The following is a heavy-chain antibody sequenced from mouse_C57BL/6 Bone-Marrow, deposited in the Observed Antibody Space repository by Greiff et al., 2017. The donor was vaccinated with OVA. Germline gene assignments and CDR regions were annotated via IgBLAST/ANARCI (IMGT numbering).Heavy chain of an antibody. Sequence: EVQLQQSGPELVKPGASVKISCKASGYTFTDYYMNWVKQSHGKSLEWIGDINPNNGGTSYNQKFKGKATLTVVKSSSTAYMELRSLTSEDSAVYYCARIPSTTVVATRYFDVWGTGTTVTVSS. D-gene: IGHD1-1*01. J-gene: IGHJ1*03. CDR3: ARIPSTTVVATRYFDV. CDR2: INPNNGGT. CDR1: GYTFTDYY. V-gene: IGHV1-26*01.